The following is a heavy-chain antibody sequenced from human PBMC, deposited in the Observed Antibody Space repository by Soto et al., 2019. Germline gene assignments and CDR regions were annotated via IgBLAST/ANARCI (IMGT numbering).Heavy chain of an antibody. Sequence: QVQLVQSGPEVRKPGASVKVSCTASGYSFHNYGIIWVRQAPGQGLEWMGWISGQIAKTNFAQKFQGRVSMNTDTSTNTAYMELSSLRSDDTAIYYCARGPPSGSFSLTPRFWGQGSVVTVAS. CDR3: ARGPPSGSFSLTPRF. J-gene: IGHJ4*02. D-gene: IGHD1-26*01. CDR2: ISGQIAKT. CDR1: GYSFHNYG. V-gene: IGHV1-18*04.